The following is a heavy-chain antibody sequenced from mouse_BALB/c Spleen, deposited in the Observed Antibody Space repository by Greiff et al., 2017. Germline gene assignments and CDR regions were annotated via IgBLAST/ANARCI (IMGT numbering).Heavy chain of an antibody. D-gene: IGHD2-1*01. Sequence: EVKLVESGAELVRSGATVKLSCTASGFNIKDYYMHWVKQRPEQGLEWIGWIDPENGDTEYAPKFQGKATMTADTSSNTAYLQLSSLTSEDTAVYYCNAAYGNYPYYFDYWGQGTTLTVSS. V-gene: IGHV14-4*02. CDR1: GFNIKDYY. J-gene: IGHJ2*01. CDR2: IDPENGDT. CDR3: NAAYGNYPYYFDY.